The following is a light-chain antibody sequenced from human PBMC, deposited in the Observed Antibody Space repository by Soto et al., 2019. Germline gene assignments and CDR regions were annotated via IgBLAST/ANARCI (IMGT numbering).Light chain of an antibody. CDR1: SSDVGSYNL. V-gene: IGLV2-23*02. CDR3: CSYAGSSIFGEHV. Sequence: QSALTQPASVSGSPGQSITISCTGTSSDVGSYNLVSWYQQHPGKAPKLMIYEANKRPSGVSNRFSGSKSGNTASLTISGLQAEDEADYYCCSYAGSSIFGEHVFGTGTKVTVL. J-gene: IGLJ1*01. CDR2: EAN.